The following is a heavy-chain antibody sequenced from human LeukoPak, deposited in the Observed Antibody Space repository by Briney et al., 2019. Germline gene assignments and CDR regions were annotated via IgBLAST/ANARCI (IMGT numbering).Heavy chain of an antibody. CDR2: IYYSGST. V-gene: IGHV4-59*12. CDR3: ARPWWGYSSHFDY. D-gene: IGHD6-13*01. Sequence: SETLSLTCTVSGGSISSYYWSWIRQPPGKGLEWIGYIYYSGSTNYNPSLKSRVTISVDTSKNQFSLKLSSVTAADTAVYYCARPWWGYSSHFDYWGQGTLVTVSS. CDR1: GGSISSYY. J-gene: IGHJ4*02.